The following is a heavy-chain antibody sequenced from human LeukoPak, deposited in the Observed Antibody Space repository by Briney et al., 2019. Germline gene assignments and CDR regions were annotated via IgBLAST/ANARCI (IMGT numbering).Heavy chain of an antibody. CDR1: GFTFSSYG. J-gene: IGHJ4*02. V-gene: IGHV3-30*03. D-gene: IGHD6-19*01. CDR2: ISYDGSDK. Sequence: GGSLRLSCAASGFTFSSYGMHWVRQAPGKGLEWVAVISYDGSDKYYADSVKGRFTISRDNAKDTVYLQMNSLRAEDTAVYYCARVSIGWYSFDYWGQGTLVTVSS. CDR3: ARVSIGWYSFDY.